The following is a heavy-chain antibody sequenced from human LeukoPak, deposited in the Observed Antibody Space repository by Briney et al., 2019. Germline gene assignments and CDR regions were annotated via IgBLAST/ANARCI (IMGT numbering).Heavy chain of an antibody. CDR2: IYYSGST. D-gene: IGHD1-26*01. Sequence: PSQTLSLTCTVSGGSISSGDYYWSWIRQPPGKGLEWIGYIYYSGSTYYNPSLKSRVTMSVDTSKNQFSLKLSSVTAADTAVYYCAAGSGSYFDYYYYYMDVWGKGTTVTVSS. CDR3: AAGSGSYFDYYYYYMDV. CDR1: GGSISSGDYY. V-gene: IGHV4-30-4*01. J-gene: IGHJ6*03.